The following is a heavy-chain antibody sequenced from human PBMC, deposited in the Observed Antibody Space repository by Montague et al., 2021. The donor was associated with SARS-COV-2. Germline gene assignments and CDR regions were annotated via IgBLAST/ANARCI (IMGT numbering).Heavy chain of an antibody. V-gene: IGHV4-59*08. CDR1: AGAIDNHY. J-gene: IGHJ5*02. CDR2: IYFSGAA. Sequence: SDTLSLTCTVSAGAIDNHYWSWIRQPAGKELEWIGYIYFSGAASXNPSLKSRVTISVDTSRNQFSLQLTSVTAADTAVYYCARRPSSGWSFDPWGQGTQVSVSS. CDR3: ARRPSSGWSFDP. D-gene: IGHD6-19*01.